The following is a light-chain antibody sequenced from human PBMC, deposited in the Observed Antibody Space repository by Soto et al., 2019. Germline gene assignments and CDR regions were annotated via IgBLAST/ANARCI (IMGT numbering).Light chain of an antibody. CDR3: CSYAGSSTLLYV. Sequence: QSVLTQPASVSGSPGQSITISCTGTRSDVVGCNFVYWYQQHPGKAPKLIIYDVSNRPSGVSNRFSGSKSDNTASLTISGLQAEDEADYYCCSYAGSSTLLYVFGTGTKVTVL. J-gene: IGLJ1*01. CDR1: RSDVVGCNF. CDR2: DVS. V-gene: IGLV2-23*01.